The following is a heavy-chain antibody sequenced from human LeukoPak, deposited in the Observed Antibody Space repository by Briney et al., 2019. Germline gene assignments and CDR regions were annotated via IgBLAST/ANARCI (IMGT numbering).Heavy chain of an antibody. D-gene: IGHD3-10*01. CDR1: GGSISSYY. CDR2: IYYSGST. J-gene: IGHJ6*02. CDR3: ARHTIGYYYGMDV. Sequence: SSETLSLTCTVSGGSISSYYWSWIRQPPGKGLEWIGYIYYSGSTNYNPSLKSRVTISVDTSKNQFSLKLSSVTAADTAVYYCARHTIGYYYGMDVWGQGTTVTVSS. V-gene: IGHV4-59*08.